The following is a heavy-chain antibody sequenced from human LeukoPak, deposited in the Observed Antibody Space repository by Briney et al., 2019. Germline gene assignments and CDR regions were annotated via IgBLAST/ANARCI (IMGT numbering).Heavy chain of an antibody. J-gene: IGHJ4*02. CDR2: INPNSGGT. CDR3: ARVGEIKDIVLMVYGPEGYYFDY. Sequence: ASVKVSCKASGYTFTSYDINWVRQATGQGLEWMGWINPNSGGTNYAQKFQGRVTMTRDTSISTAYMELSRLRSDDTAVYYCARVGEIKDIVLMVYGPEGYYFDYWGQGTLVTVSS. CDR1: GYTFTSYD. D-gene: IGHD2-8*01. V-gene: IGHV1-2*02.